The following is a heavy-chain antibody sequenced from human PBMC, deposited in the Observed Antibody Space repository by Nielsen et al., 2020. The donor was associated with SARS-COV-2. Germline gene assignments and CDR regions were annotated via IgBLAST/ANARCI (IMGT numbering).Heavy chain of an antibody. CDR3: ARVADHQYYYDSSGGRGAFDI. J-gene: IGHJ3*02. V-gene: IGHV1-3*01. CDR1: GYTFTSYA. D-gene: IGHD3-22*01. CDR2: INAGNGNT. Sequence: ASVKVSCKASGYTFTSYAMHWVRQAPGQRLEWMGWINAGNGNTKYSQKFQGRVTITRDTSASTAYMELSSLRSEDTAVYYCARVADHQYYYDSSGGRGAFDIWGQGTMVTVSS.